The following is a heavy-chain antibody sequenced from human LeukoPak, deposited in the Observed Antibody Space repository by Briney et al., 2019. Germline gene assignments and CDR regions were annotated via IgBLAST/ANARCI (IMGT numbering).Heavy chain of an antibody. CDR1: GYTFTSYG. CDR3: ARDLGSSWSDAFDI. V-gene: IGHV1-18*01. D-gene: IGHD6-13*01. Sequence: ASVEVSCKASGYTFTSYGISWVRQAPGQGLEWMGWISAYNGNTNYAQKLQGRVTMTTDTSTSTAYMELRSLRSDDTAVYYCARDLGSSWSDAFDIWGQGTMVTVSS. CDR2: ISAYNGNT. J-gene: IGHJ3*02.